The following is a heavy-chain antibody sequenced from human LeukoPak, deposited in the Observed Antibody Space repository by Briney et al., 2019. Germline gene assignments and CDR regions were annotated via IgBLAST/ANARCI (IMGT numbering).Heavy chain of an antibody. V-gene: IGHV3-30-3*01. CDR3: ARSGGLQKFDY. J-gene: IGHJ4*02. D-gene: IGHD4-11*01. Sequence: GGFLRLSCAASEVTFRNYAVHWVRQAPGKGLQWVAVISYDGNTIHYADSVKGRFIISRDTSKNTLYLQMNSLRAEDTAVYYCARSGGLQKFDYWGQGTLVTVSS. CDR1: EVTFRNYA. CDR2: ISYDGNTI.